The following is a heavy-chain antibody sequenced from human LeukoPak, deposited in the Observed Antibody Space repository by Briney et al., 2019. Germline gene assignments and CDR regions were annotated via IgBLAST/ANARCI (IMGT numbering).Heavy chain of an antibody. J-gene: IGHJ3*02. V-gene: IGHV3-74*01. CDR3: ARAFTSDAFDI. D-gene: IGHD1-1*01. CDR2: INSDGSST. Sequence: GGSLRLSCAASGFTFSSYEMNWVRQAPGKGLVWVSRINSDGSSTYYADSVKGRFTISRDNAKNTLYLQMNSLRAEDTAVFYCARAFTSDAFDIWGQGTMVTVSS. CDR1: GFTFSSYE.